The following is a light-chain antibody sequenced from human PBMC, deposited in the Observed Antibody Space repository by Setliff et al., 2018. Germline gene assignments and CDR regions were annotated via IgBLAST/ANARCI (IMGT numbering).Light chain of an antibody. Sequence: QSVLTQPPSASGTPGQRVTISCSGGSSNIGTNTVNWYQQLPGTAPILLMHSNNQRPSGVPDRFSGSKSGTSASLAISGLQSEDEADYYCAAWDAKLSAYVFGIGTKVTVL. CDR1: SSNIGTNT. J-gene: IGLJ1*01. CDR2: SNN. V-gene: IGLV1-44*01. CDR3: AAWDAKLSAYV.